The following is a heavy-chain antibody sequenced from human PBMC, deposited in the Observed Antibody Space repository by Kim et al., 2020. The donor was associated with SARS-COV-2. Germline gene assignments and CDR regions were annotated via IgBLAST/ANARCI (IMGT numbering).Heavy chain of an antibody. CDR3: ARDGIAAAGINGMDV. J-gene: IGHJ6*02. CDR2: IYYSGST. V-gene: IGHV4-59*01. Sequence: SETLSLTCTVSGGSISSYYWSWIRQPPGKGLEWIGYIYYSGSTNYNPSLKSRVTISVDTSKNQFSLKLSSVTAADTAVYYCARDGIAAAGINGMDVWGQGTTVTVSS. CDR1: GGSISSYY. D-gene: IGHD6-13*01.